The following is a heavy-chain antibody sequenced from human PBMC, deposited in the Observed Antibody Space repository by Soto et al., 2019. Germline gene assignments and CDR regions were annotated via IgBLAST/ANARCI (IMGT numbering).Heavy chain of an antibody. CDR3: ARWSYLDY. V-gene: IGHV3-23*01. J-gene: IGHJ4*02. CDR2: ISGSDGKT. Sequence: SGGSLRLSXAASGFSFGSYALSWVRQAPGKGLEWVSTISGSDGKTFYADSVKGRFSISRDTSQSTLYLQMNSLRADDTAMYYCARWSYLDYWGQGTRVTVSS. CDR1: GFSFGSYA. D-gene: IGHD3-3*01.